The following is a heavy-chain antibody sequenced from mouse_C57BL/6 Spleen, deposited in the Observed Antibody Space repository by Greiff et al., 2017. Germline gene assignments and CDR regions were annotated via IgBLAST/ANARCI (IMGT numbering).Heavy chain of an antibody. CDR1: GYAFSSSW. CDR3: ARGGPYYSNFDD. D-gene: IGHD2-5*01. CDR2: IYPGDGDT. V-gene: IGHV1-82*01. Sequence: VQLQQSGPELVKPGASVKISCKASGYAFSSSWMNWVKQRPGKGLEWIGRIYPGDGDTNYNGKFKGKATLTADKSSSTAYMQLSSLTSEDSAVYFCARGGPYYSNFDDWGQGTTLTVSS. J-gene: IGHJ2*01.